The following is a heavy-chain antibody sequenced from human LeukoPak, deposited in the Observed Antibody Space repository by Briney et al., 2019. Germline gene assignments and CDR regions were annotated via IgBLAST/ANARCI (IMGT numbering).Heavy chain of an antibody. J-gene: IGHJ3*02. V-gene: IGHV3-48*03. CDR2: ISGGGTTI. D-gene: IGHD4-11*01. Sequence: QPGGSLRLSCAASGFTFSSYEMNWVRQAPGKGLEWVSYISGGGTTIFYADSVKGRFTISRDNAKNSLYLHMNSLSAEDTAVYFCATETENSNYDAFDIWGQGTLVTVSS. CDR3: ATETENSNYDAFDI. CDR1: GFTFSSYE.